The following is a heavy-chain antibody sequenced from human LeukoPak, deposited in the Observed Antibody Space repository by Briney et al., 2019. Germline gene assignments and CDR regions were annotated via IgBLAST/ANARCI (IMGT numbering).Heavy chain of an antibody. CDR2: IYHSGSP. Sequence: SETLSLTCAVSGGSISSNNWWGWVRQPPGKGLEWIGEIYHSGSPNYNPSLKSRVTISVDKSRNHFSLNLSSVTAADTAVYYCARGRWWFDPWGQGTLVTVSS. V-gene: IGHV4-4*02. J-gene: IGHJ5*02. CDR3: ARGRWWFDP. CDR1: GGSISSNNW.